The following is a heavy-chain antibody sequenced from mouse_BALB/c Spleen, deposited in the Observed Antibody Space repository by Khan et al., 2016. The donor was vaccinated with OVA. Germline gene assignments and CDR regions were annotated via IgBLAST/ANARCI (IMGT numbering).Heavy chain of an antibody. Sequence: QVQLKQSGAELVKPGASVKLSCKASGYTFRSYYMYWVKQRPGQGLEWIGWINTTNGGTNFNEKFKTKATLTVDKSSSTAYMQLSSLTSEDSAVYYCSGSGYANPFAYWGQGTLVTVSA. V-gene: IGHV1S81*02. CDR1: GYTFRSYY. D-gene: IGHD2-10*02. J-gene: IGHJ3*01. CDR2: INTTNGGT. CDR3: SGSGYANPFAY.